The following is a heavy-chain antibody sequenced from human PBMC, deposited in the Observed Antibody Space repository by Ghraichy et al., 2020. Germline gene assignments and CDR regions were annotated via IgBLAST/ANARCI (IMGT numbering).Heavy chain of an antibody. J-gene: IGHJ6*02. CDR2: IYYSGST. Sequence: SETLSLTCAVSGGSISIISYYWGWIRQPPGKGLEWIGYIYYSGSTYYNPSLKSRVTISVDTSKNQFSLKLSSVTAADTAVYYCARLSCSSTSCYYYYYYNMDVWGQGTTVTVSS. V-gene: IGHV4-39*01. CDR1: GGSISIISYY. CDR3: ARLSCSSTSCYYYYYYNMDV. D-gene: IGHD2-2*01.